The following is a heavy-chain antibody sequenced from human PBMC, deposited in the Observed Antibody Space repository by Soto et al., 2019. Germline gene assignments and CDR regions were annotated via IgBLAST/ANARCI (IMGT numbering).Heavy chain of an antibody. CDR3: ARGGYSYGYIHYYGMDV. V-gene: IGHV3-30-3*01. D-gene: IGHD5-18*01. CDR2: ISYDGSNK. J-gene: IGHJ6*02. Sequence: QVPLVESGGGVVQPGRSLRLSCAASGFTFSSYAMHWVRQAPGKGLEWVAVISYDGSNKYYADSVKGRFTISRDNSKNTLYLQMNSLRAEDTAVYYCARGGYSYGYIHYYGMDVWGQGTTVTVSS. CDR1: GFTFSSYA.